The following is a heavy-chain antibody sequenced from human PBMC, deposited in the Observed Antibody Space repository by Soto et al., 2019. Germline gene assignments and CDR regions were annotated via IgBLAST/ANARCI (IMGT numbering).Heavy chain of an antibody. Sequence: QITLKESGPTLVKPTQPLTLTCTFSGFSLSTSGVGVGWIRQPPGKALEWLALVYSNYDKRFSPTLKSRLSTTKNTSQNQAVLTMTTMDPVDTAPYYCTHMRRSGLYGTDLWGQGTTVTVSS. CDR2: VYSNYDK. D-gene: IGHD3-10*01. V-gene: IGHV2-5*01. J-gene: IGHJ6*02. CDR3: THMRRSGLYGTDL. CDR1: GFSLSTSGVG.